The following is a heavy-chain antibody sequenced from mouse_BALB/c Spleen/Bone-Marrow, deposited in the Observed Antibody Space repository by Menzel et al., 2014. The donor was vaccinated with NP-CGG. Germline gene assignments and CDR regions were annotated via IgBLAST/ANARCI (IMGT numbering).Heavy chain of an antibody. D-gene: IGHD3-1*01. CDR3: ANLGRYAMGY. V-gene: IGHV1-84*02. Sequence: QLKDSGPELAKPGASVKISCKASGYTFADYYINWVKQKPGQGLEWIGWFYPGSGNTKYNEKFKGKATLTVDTSSSSAYMQLSSLTSEDTAVYFCANLGRYAMGYWGQGTSVTVSS. CDR1: GYTFADYY. J-gene: IGHJ4*01. CDR2: FYPGSGNT.